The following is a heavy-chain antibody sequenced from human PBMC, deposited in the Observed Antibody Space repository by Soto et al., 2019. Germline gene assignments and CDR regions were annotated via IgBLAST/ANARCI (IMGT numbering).Heavy chain of an antibody. Sequence: SETLSLTCAVYGGSFSGYYWSWIRQPPGKGLEWIGEINHSGSTNYNPSLKSRVTISVDTSMNQFSLKLSSVTAADTAVYYCARQEDIVVVPAARFDYWGQGTLVTVSS. CDR3: ARQEDIVVVPAARFDY. V-gene: IGHV4-34*01. CDR1: GGSFSGYY. D-gene: IGHD2-2*01. J-gene: IGHJ4*02. CDR2: INHSGST.